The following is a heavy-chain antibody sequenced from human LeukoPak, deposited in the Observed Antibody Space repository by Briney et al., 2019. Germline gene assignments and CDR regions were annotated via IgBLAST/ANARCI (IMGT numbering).Heavy chain of an antibody. V-gene: IGHV3-48*04. CDR3: ARDGLNYTPFDY. D-gene: IGHD3-3*01. CDR1: GFTFSSYA. J-gene: IGHJ4*02. CDR2: ISSSGSTI. Sequence: GGSLRLSCAASGFTFSSYAMSWVRQAPGKGLEWVSYISSSGSTIYYADSVKGRFTISRDNAKNSLYLQMNSLRAEDTAVYYCARDGLNYTPFDYWGQGTLVTVSS.